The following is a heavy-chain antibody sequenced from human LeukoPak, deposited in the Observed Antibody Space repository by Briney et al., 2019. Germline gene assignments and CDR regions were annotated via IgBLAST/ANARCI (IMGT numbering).Heavy chain of an antibody. Sequence: SETLSLTCTISSGSISSYHWSWIRQPPGKGLEWIGNIYYTGDTNYNPPLKSRVTISVDTSKNQFSLRLSSVTAADTAVYYCTRESRNYYTDAFDIWGQGTLVTVSS. CDR2: IYYTGDT. J-gene: IGHJ3*02. CDR1: SGSISSYH. CDR3: TRESRNYYTDAFDI. V-gene: IGHV4-59*01. D-gene: IGHD3-3*01.